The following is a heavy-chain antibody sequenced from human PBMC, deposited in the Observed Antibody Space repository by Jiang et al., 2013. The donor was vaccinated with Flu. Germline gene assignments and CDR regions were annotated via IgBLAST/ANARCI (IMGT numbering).Heavy chain of an antibody. J-gene: IGHJ6*02. V-gene: IGHV4-30-2*01. Sequence: SGLVKPSQTLSLTCAVSGGSISSGGYSWSWIRQPPGKGLEWIGYIYHSGSTYYNPSLKSRVTISVDRSKNQFSLKLSSVTAADTAVYYCARGGYYYYYGMDVWGQGTTVTVSS. CDR1: GGSISSGGYS. CDR3: ARGGYYYYYGMDV. CDR2: IYHSGST.